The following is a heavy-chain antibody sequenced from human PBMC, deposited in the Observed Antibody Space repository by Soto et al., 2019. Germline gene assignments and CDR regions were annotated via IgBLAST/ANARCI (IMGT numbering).Heavy chain of an antibody. CDR3: ASGNYDFWSGYYNYYYYGMDV. J-gene: IGHJ6*02. V-gene: IGHV1-46*01. CDR1: GYTFTSYY. Sequence: ASVKVSCKASGYTFTSYYMHWVRQAPGQGREWMGIINPSGCSTRYAQNFQGRVTMTRDTSTSTVYMQLSSLRSEDTAVYHCASGNYDFWSGYYNYYYYGMDVCGQGTTVTVYS. D-gene: IGHD3-3*01. CDR2: INPSGCST.